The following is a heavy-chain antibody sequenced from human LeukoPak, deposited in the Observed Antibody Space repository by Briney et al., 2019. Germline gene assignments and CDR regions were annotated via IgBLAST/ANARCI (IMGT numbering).Heavy chain of an antibody. D-gene: IGHD3-10*01. CDR1: GFSFSTYG. CDR2: ISYDGSDK. CDR3: ARVPFGEYAFDI. V-gene: IGHV3-30*03. J-gene: IGHJ3*02. Sequence: GGSLRLSCAASGFSFSTYGMHWVRQAPGKGLEWVTVISYDGSDKYYADSVKGRFTISRDNSKNTLYLQMNSLRAEDTAVYYCARVPFGEYAFDIWGQGTMVTVSS.